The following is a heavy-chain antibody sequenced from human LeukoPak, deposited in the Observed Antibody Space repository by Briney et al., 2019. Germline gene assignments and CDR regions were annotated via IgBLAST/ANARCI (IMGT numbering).Heavy chain of an antibody. D-gene: IGHD5-12*01. CDR2: IYYSGST. J-gene: IGHJ4*02. V-gene: IGHV4-59*01. CDR1: GGSISSYY. CDR3: ARGTSGYSGYVFDY. Sequence: SETLSLTCTVSGGSISSYYWSWIRQPPGKGLEWIGYIYYSGSTNYNPSLKSRVTISVDTSKSQFSLKLSSVTAADTAVYYCARGTSGYSGYVFDYWGQGTLVTVSS.